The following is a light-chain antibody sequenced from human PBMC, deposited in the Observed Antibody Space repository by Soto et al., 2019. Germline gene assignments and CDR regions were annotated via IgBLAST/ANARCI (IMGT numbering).Light chain of an antibody. V-gene: IGLV2-11*01. J-gene: IGLJ1*01. CDR2: DVR. CDR3: YSYAGIYTYV. CDR1: SSDVGGYNY. Sequence: QSALTQPRSVSGSPRQSVTISCTGTSSDVGGYNYVSWYQQHPGKAPKLMIYDVRERHSGVTDRFSGSKSGNTASLTISGLQAEDEADDYCYSYAGIYTYVFGTGPKLTVL.